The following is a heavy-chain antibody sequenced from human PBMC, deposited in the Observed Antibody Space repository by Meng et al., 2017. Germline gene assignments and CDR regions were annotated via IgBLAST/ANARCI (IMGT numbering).Heavy chain of an antibody. CDR2: ISSSSSYI. D-gene: IGHD5-18*01. Sequence: GESLKISCAASGFTFSSYSMNWVRQAPGEGLEWVSSISSSSSYIYYADSVKGRFTISRDNAKNSLYLQMNSLRAEDTAVYYCARDRGYSYGDRRADYWGQGTLVTVSS. CDR3: ARDRGYSYGDRRADY. CDR1: GFTFSSYS. V-gene: IGHV3-21*01. J-gene: IGHJ4*02.